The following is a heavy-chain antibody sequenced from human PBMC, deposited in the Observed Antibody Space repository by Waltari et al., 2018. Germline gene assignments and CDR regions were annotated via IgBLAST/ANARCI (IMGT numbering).Heavy chain of an antibody. V-gene: IGHV3-53*02. CDR2: IYSGGST. D-gene: IGHD3-16*01. Sequence: EVQLVETGGGLIQPGGSLRLSCAASGFTVSSNYMSWVRQAPGKGLEWVLVIYSGGSTYYADSVKGRFTISRDNSKNTLYLQMNSLRAEDTAVYYCARAPSSVLYYFDYWGQGTLVTVSS. CDR1: GFTVSSNY. CDR3: ARAPSSVLYYFDY. J-gene: IGHJ4*02.